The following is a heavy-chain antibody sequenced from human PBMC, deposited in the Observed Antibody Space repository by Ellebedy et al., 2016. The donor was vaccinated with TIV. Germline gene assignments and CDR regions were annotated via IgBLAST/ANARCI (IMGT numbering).Heavy chain of an antibody. D-gene: IGHD4-23*01. V-gene: IGHV3-9*03. J-gene: IGHJ3*02. CDR2: ISWNGRNI. Sequence: SLKISCAASGFTFDDYAMHWVRQAPGKGLEWVSSISWNGRNIGYADSVKGRFHISRDNPKNSLSLQMHSLRAEDMALYYCAKGRETTAGTRAIGGDAFDIWGQGTMVTVSS. CDR1: GFTFDDYA. CDR3: AKGRETTAGTRAIGGDAFDI.